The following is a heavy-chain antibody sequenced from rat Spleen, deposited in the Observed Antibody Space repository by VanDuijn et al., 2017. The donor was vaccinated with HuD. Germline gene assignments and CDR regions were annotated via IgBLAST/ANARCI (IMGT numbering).Heavy chain of an antibody. CDR2: ISTAGSNT. V-gene: IGHV5-27*01. J-gene: IGHJ2*01. D-gene: IGHD1-12*02. Sequence: EVQLVESGGGLVQPGRSLRLSCVGSGFTFNDYWMTWVRQAPTKVLEWVAYISTAGSNTFYRDSVKGRFTISRDNAKSTLYLQMDSLRSEDTATYYCTTDLDYYDGSYYVNWFAYWGQGVLVTVSS. CDR1: GFTFNDYW. CDR3: TTDLDYYDGSYYVNWFAY.